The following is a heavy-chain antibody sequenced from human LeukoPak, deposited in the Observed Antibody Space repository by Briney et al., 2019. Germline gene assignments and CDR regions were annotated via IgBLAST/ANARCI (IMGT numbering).Heavy chain of an antibody. J-gene: IGHJ3*02. CDR1: GYSFTNNW. CDR2: IYAADSDT. D-gene: IGHD3-10*01. CDR3: ARPGDEDAFDI. Sequence: GESLKISCKAFGYSFTNNWIGWVRQMPGKGLEWMGIIYAADSDTRYSPSFQGHVTMSVDKSISTAFLHWNSLESSDTAMYYCARPGDEDAFDIWGQGTMVTVSS. V-gene: IGHV5-51*01.